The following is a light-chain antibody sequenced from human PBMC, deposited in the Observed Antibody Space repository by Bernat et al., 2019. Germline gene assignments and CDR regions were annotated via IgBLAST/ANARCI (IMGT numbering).Light chain of an antibody. CDR1: QSIGSR. J-gene: IGKJ4*01. Sequence: EVVLTQSPDFQSVTPKEKVTITCRASQSIGSRLYWYQQKPNQSPRLLIKYASQSMSGVPSRFSGSGSGTDFTLTISSLEVEDAAAYYFHQTGNLPFTFGGGTKVEIK. V-gene: IGKV6D-21*02. CDR2: YAS. CDR3: HQTGNLPFT.